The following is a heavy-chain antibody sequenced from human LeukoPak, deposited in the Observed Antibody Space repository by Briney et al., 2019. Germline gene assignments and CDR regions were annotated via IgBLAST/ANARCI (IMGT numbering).Heavy chain of an antibody. CDR2: IYPGDSDT. CDR3: ARRATSGTAANDAFDI. CDR1: GYRFTNYW. Sequence: GESLKISCKGSGYRFTNYWIGWVRQMPGKGLEWMGIIYPGDSDTRYSPSFQGQVTISADKSISTAYLQWSSLKASDTAMYYCARRATSGTAANDAFDIWGQGTMVTVSS. J-gene: IGHJ3*02. D-gene: IGHD2-2*01. V-gene: IGHV5-51*01.